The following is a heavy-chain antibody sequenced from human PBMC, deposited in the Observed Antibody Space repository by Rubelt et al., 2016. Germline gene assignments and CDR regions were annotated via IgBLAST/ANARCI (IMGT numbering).Heavy chain of an antibody. J-gene: IGHJ4*02. V-gene: IGHV4-39*07. CDR1: GGSISRSTYY. CDR3: TRHPLSSGCPDY. Sequence: QLQLQEAGPGRVNPSETLSLTCAVSGGSISRSTYYWAWIRQPPGKGLEWIGSIYYSGSTYYNPSLKSRVTISVDTSKNQCSLRLSSVTAADTAVYYCTRHPLSSGCPDYWGQGTLVTVSS. D-gene: IGHD6-19*01. CDR2: IYYSGST.